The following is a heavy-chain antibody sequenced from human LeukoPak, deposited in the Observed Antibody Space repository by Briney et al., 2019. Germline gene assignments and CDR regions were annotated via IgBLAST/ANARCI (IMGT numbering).Heavy chain of an antibody. J-gene: IGHJ4*02. V-gene: IGHV3-21*01. Sequence: GGSLRLSCAASGFTFNTFNMNWVRQAPGKGLERVSSITSGGDYIYYADSVEGRFTTSRDNAKNSLSLQLNSLRVEDTAVYYCARGHYDVLAASYKWTPDYWGQGTLVTVSS. D-gene: IGHD3-9*01. CDR1: GFTFNTFN. CDR3: ARGHYDVLAASYKWTPDY. CDR2: ITSGGDYI.